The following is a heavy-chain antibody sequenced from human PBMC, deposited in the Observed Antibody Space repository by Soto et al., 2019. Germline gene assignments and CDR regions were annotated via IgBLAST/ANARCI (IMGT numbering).Heavy chain of an antibody. CDR1: GFAVSSFA. V-gene: IGHV3-23*01. Sequence: PGGSLRLSCAASGFAVSSFAMSWVRQAPGKGLEWVSSITDSGASTFYADSVKGRLTTSRDNSKSTLYLQMNSLRAEDTAVYYCAKYKGVIHHLMFDCWGQGTLVTVSS. CDR2: ITDSGAST. D-gene: IGHD2-21*01. J-gene: IGHJ4*02. CDR3: AKYKGVIHHLMFDC.